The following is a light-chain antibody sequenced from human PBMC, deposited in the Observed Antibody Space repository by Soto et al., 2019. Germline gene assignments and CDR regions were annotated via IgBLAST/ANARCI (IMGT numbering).Light chain of an antibody. CDR1: QSVSSSY. CDR3: QQYGSSPHS. Sequence: EIVLTQSPGTLSLSPGERATVSCRASQSVSSSYLAWYQQKPGQAPRLLIYGASNRATGIPDRFSGSESGTDFTLTISRLEPEDFAVYYCQQYGSSPHSFGQGTKLEIK. V-gene: IGKV3-20*01. CDR2: GAS. J-gene: IGKJ2*01.